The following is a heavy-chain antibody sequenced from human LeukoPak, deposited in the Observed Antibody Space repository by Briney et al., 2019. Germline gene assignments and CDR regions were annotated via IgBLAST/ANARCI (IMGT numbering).Heavy chain of an antibody. CDR1: GYTFTSYG. CDR2: ISTYNGNT. Sequence: ASVTVSCKASGYTFTSYGISWVRQAPGQGLEWMGWISTYNGNTNYAQNLQGRVTMTTDTSTSTAYMELRSPRSDDTAVYYCARGRGSTSRYWGQGTLVTVSS. V-gene: IGHV1-18*01. D-gene: IGHD5-12*01. J-gene: IGHJ4*02. CDR3: ARGRGSTSRY.